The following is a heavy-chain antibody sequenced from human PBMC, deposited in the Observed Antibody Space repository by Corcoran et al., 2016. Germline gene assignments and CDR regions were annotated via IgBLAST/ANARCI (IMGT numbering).Heavy chain of an antibody. CDR2: ISYDGSNK. Sequence: QVQLVESGGGVVQPGRSLRLSCAASGFTFSNYAMHWVRQAPGKGLEWVAVISYDGSNKYSADSVKGRFTISRDNSKNKLYRQMNTLRAEETAVYYCVKGRLRLGELSGRDVFDVWGQGTMVTVSS. J-gene: IGHJ3*01. V-gene: IGHV3-30*18. CDR3: VKGRLRLGELSGRDVFDV. D-gene: IGHD3-16*02. CDR1: GFTFSNYA.